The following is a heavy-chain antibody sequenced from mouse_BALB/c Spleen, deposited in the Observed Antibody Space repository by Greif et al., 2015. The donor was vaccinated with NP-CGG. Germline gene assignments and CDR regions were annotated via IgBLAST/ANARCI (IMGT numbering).Heavy chain of an antibody. CDR1: GFAFSSYD. Sequence: EVKLMESGGGLVKPGGSLKLSCAASGFAFSSYDMSWVRQTPEKRLEWVAYISSGGGSTYYPDTVKGRFTISRDNAKNTLYLQMSSLKSEDTAMYYCARYDGYYYYATDYWGQGTSVTVSS. CDR2: ISSGGGST. CDR3: ARYDGYYYYATDY. J-gene: IGHJ4*01. V-gene: IGHV5-12-1*01. D-gene: IGHD2-3*01.